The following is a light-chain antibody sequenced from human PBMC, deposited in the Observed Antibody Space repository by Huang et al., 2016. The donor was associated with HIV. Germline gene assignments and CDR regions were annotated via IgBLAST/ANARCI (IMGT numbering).Light chain of an antibody. CDR3: QQYDTSPPTLT. CDR1: QSVSSSY. V-gene: IGKV3-20*01. Sequence: EIVLTQSPGTLSLSPGERATLSCRASQSVSSSYLAWYQQKPGQAPWLLVYAASSRATGCPDRFNGSGSGTDFTLAISRLEPEDFALYYCQQYDTSPPTLTFGGGTKVEMK. CDR2: AAS. J-gene: IGKJ4*01.